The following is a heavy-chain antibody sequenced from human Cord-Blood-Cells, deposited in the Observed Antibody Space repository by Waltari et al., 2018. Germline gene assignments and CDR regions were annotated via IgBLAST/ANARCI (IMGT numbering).Heavy chain of an antibody. CDR3: ARSLGSSVVGLGN. D-gene: IGHD3-10*01. Sequence: QVQLVESGGGVVQPGRSLRLSCAASGFTFSSYAMHGVRQAPGKGLEWVAGISYDGSNKYYADSVKGRFTISRDNSKNTRYLQMNSLRAEDTAVYYCARSLGSSVVGLGNWGQGTLVTVSS. V-gene: IGHV3-30-3*01. J-gene: IGHJ4*02. CDR2: ISYDGSNK. CDR1: GFTFSSYA.